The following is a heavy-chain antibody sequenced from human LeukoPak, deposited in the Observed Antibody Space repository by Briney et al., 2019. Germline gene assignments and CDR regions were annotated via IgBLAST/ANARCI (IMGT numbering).Heavy chain of an antibody. CDR1: GYSITSGFS. CDR2: ISHSGST. Sequence: KPSETLSLTCAIFGYSITSGFSWGWIRQPPGKGLEWIGTISHSGSTDYKSTLESRLTVSMDTSKNQFSLRLTSVTAADTAAYYCAREGAVPGIDPWGQGTLVTVSS. D-gene: IGHD3-16*01. J-gene: IGHJ5*02. V-gene: IGHV4-38-2*02. CDR3: AREGAVPGIDP.